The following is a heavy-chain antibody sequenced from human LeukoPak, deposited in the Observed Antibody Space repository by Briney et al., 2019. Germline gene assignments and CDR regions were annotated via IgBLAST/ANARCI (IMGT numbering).Heavy chain of an antibody. CDR3: ARSVIVVVPAAALSFQH. D-gene: IGHD2-2*01. CDR2: IYHSGST. J-gene: IGHJ1*01. CDR1: GYSISSGYY. V-gene: IGHV4-38-2*01. Sequence: SETLSLTCAVSGYSISSGYYWGWIRQPPGKGLEWIGSIYHSGSTYYNPSLKSRVTISVDTSKNQFSLKLSSVTAADTAVCYCARSVIVVVPAAALSFQHWGQGTLATVSS.